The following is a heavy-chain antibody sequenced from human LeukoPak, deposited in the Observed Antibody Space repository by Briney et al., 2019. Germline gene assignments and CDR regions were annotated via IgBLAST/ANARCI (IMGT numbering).Heavy chain of an antibody. CDR2: IYNSETT. Sequence: ESGPGLVKPSETLSLTCTVSGDSISSYYWSWIRQGPGKGLEWIGYIYNSETTNYNPSLESRVTISEDTSKNQFSLMLTSVTAADTAVYYCARVVYSHYWPEGMDVWGQGTTVTVSS. D-gene: IGHD4-11*01. V-gene: IGHV4-59*01. CDR3: ARVVYSHYWPEGMDV. J-gene: IGHJ6*02. CDR1: GDSISSYY.